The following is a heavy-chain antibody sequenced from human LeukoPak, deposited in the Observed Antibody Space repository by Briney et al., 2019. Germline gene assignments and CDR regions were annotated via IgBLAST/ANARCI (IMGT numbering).Heavy chain of an antibody. CDR2: VYSGGST. CDR1: LLTPRIYS. D-gene: IGHD7-27*01. Sequence: PGGSLRLSCAASLLTPRIYSINYVRQAPGKGLEWVSIVYSGGSTYYADSVKGRFTISRDNAHNTLYLQMKSLRAEDATVYYYWGVDPPGCSTSYAFDIWGQGAVVTVSS. V-gene: IGHV3-53*01. J-gene: IGHJ3*02. CDR3: WGVDPPGCSTSYAFDI.